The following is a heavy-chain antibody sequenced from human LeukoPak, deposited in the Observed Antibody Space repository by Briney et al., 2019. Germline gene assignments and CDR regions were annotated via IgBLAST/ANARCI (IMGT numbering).Heavy chain of an antibody. CDR3: AKCGGGTSYYFYYMDV. CDR2: ISGNGGST. D-gene: IGHD2-15*01. V-gene: IGHV3-23*01. Sequence: QPGRSLRLSCATSQFNFNKFGMTWVRQAPGKGLEWVSSISGNGGSTQYADSVQGRFAISRDNSKNTLYLQMNSLRAEDTAVYYCAKCGGGTSYYFYYMDVWGKGTTVTVSS. CDR1: QFNFNKFG. J-gene: IGHJ6*03.